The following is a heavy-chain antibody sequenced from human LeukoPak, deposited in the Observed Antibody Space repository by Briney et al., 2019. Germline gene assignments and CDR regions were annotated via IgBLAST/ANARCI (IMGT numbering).Heavy chain of an antibody. D-gene: IGHD3-10*02. V-gene: IGHV3-23*01. CDR3: AELGITMIGGV. J-gene: IGHJ6*04. CDR2: ISGSDTGT. CDR1: GFTFSTYA. Sequence: GGSLRLSCAASGFTFSTYAMSWVRQAPGKGLEWVSAISGSDTGTYYADSVKGRFTISRDNAKNSLYLQMNSLRAEDTAVYYCAELGITMIGGVWGKGTTVTISS.